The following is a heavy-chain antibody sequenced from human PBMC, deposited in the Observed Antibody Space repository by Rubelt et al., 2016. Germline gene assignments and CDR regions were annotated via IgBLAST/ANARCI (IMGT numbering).Heavy chain of an antibody. J-gene: IGHJ3*02. CDR2: IYSGGNT. V-gene: IGHV3-66*01. CDR3: ARAYYDSSGYYPHAFDI. Sequence: EVQLVESGGGLVKPGGSLRLSCAASGFTFSTYAMNWVRRAPGKGLEWVSVIYSGGNTYHADSVMGRFTISRDNSKNTLYLQMNRLRAEDTAVYYCARAYYDSSGYYPHAFDIWGQGTMVTVSS. CDR1: GFTFSTYA. D-gene: IGHD3-22*01.